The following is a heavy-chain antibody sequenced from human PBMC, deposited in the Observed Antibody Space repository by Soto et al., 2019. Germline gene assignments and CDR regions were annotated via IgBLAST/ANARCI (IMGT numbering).Heavy chain of an antibody. Sequence: QVQLVQSGAEVKKPGASVKVSCKASGYTFTSYYMHWVRQPPRQGLEWMAIINPSGGSTSYAQKFQCRDTLTLDTSTSTAYMEVVSLRSEDTGVYYGSRASRGEGYSYGPHTRNNWGSHYFDYWGQGTMVTVSS. V-gene: IGHV1-46*01. CDR2: INPSGGST. CDR1: GYTFTSYY. D-gene: IGHD5-18*01. CDR3: SRASRGEGYSYGPHTRNNWGSHYFDY. J-gene: IGHJ4*02.